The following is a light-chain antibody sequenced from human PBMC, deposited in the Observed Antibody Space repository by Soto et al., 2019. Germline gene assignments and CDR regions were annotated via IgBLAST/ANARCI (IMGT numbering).Light chain of an antibody. CDR2: LNSDGSH. CDR1: SGHSSYA. Sequence: QLVLTLSPSASASLGASVKLTCTLSSGHSSYAIAWHQQQPEKGPRYLMKLNSDGSHGKGDGIPDRFSGSSSGAERYLTISSLQSEDEADYYCQTWGTGIWVFGGGTKLTVL. J-gene: IGLJ3*02. V-gene: IGLV4-69*01. CDR3: QTWGTGIWV.